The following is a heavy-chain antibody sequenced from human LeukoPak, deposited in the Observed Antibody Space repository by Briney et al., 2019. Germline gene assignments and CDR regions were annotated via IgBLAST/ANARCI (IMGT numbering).Heavy chain of an antibody. CDR3: AKDPGGSYSHFDY. J-gene: IGHJ4*02. CDR1: GFTFSSYA. D-gene: IGHD1-26*01. CDR2: IRYDGSNK. Sequence: GGSLRLSCAASGFTFSSYAMHWVRQAPGKGLEWVAFIRYDGSNKYHADSVRGRFTISRDNSKNTLYLQMNSLRSEDTAVYYCAKDPGGSYSHFDYWGQGTLVTVSS. V-gene: IGHV3-30*02.